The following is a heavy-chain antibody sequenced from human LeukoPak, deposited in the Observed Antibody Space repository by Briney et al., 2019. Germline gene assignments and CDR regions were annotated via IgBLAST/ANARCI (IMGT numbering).Heavy chain of an antibody. V-gene: IGHV4-59*01. CDR1: GGPLTSYY. Sequence: SETLSLTCTVSGGPLTSYYWTWIRQPPGKGLEWIGFIYYRGSTNYNPSLESRVTISIDTSKNRFSLKLSSVTAADTAVYYCARDRYSGYDGFGAFDIWGQGTMVTVSS. CDR2: IYYRGST. J-gene: IGHJ3*02. D-gene: IGHD5-12*01. CDR3: ARDRYSGYDGFGAFDI.